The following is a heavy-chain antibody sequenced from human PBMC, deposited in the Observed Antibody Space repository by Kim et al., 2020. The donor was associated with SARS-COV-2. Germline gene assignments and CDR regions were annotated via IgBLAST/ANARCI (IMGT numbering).Heavy chain of an antibody. J-gene: IGHJ4*02. D-gene: IGHD2-2*01. CDR2: SGVA. Sequence: SGVASSTPSLRSRVTMSVDTSKNQFSLKLSSVSAADTAVYYCARYQPPDYWGQGILVTVSS. V-gene: IGHV4-31*02. CDR3: ARYQPPDY.